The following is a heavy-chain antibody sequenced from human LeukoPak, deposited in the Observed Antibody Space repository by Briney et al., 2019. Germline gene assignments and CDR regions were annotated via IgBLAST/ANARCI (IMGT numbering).Heavy chain of an antibody. CDR3: ARTRDYDR. V-gene: IGHV4-34*01. CDR1: GGSFGGYY. Sequence: KPSETLSLTCAVYGGSFGGYYWSWVRQPPGKGLEWIGEINHSGSNNYNPSLESRVTISVDKSKNQFSLKLRSVTAADTAVYYCARTRDYDRWGQGTLVTVSS. J-gene: IGHJ5*02. CDR2: INHSGSN. D-gene: IGHD2-2*01.